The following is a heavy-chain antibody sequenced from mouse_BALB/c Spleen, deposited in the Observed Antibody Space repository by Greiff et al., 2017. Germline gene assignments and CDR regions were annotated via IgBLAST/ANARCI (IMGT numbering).Heavy chain of an antibody. Sequence: DVMLVESGGGLVQPGGSLKLSCAASGFTFSSYTMSWVRQTPEKRLEWVAYISNGGGNTYYPDTVKGRFTISRDNAKNTLYLQMSSLKSEDTAMYYCARHYYDYDGFDYWGQGTTLTVSS. D-gene: IGHD2-4*01. CDR3: ARHYYDYDGFDY. CDR1: GFTFSSYT. J-gene: IGHJ2*01. CDR2: ISNGGGNT. V-gene: IGHV5-12-2*01.